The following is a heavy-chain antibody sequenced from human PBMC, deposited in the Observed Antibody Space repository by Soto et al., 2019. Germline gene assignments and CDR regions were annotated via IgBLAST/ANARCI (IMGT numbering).Heavy chain of an antibody. J-gene: IGHJ6*03. CDR2: INAGNGNT. CDR3: ARASDFWSGYYSPFDYYYYYMDV. D-gene: IGHD3-3*01. Sequence: GASVKVSCKASGYTFTIYAMHWVRQAPGQRLEWMGWINAGNGNTKYSQKFQGRVTITRDTSASTAYMELSSLRSEDTAVYYCARASDFWSGYYSPFDYYYYYMDVWGKGTTVTV. CDR1: GYTFTIYA. V-gene: IGHV1-3*01.